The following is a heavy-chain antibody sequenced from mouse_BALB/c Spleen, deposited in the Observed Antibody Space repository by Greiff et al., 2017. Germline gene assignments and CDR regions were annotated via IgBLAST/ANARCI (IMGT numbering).Heavy chain of an antibody. Sequence: EVKLQESGPSLVKPSQTLSLTCSATGYSITSGYWNWIRKFPGNKLEYMGYISYSGSTYYNPSLKSRISITRDTSKNQYYLQLNSVTTEDTATYYCARYYDYGKWFAYWGQGTLVTVSA. V-gene: IGHV3-8*02. J-gene: IGHJ3*01. CDR2: ISYSGST. CDR1: GYSITSGY. CDR3: ARYYDYGKWFAY. D-gene: IGHD2-4*01.